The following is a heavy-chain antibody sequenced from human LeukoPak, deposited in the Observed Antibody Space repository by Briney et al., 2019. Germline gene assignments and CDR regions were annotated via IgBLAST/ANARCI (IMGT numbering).Heavy chain of an antibody. CDR3: ARGPPNWGYDY. D-gene: IGHD7-27*01. CDR2: MSPNSGDT. V-gene: IGHV1-8*01. CDR1: GYTFTSYD. J-gene: IGHJ4*02. Sequence: ASVKVSCKASGYTFTSYDFNWVRQATGRRPEWMGWMSPNSGDTGYAQKFQDRVTMTRNTSISTAYMELSSLRSDDTAVYYCARGPPNWGYDYWGPGSLVTVSS.